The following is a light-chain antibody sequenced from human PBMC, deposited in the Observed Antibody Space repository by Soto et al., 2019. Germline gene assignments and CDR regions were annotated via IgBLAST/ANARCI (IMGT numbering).Light chain of an antibody. V-gene: IGKV3-20*01. CDR1: QSVSSNY. Sequence: EIVLTQSPGTLSLSPGERATLSCRASQSVSSNYLAWCQQKPGQAPRLLIFGASSRATGIPDRFSGSGSGPDFTLTISRLEPEDFAIYYCQQYGNSPWTFGQGTKVDIK. J-gene: IGKJ1*01. CDR2: GAS. CDR3: QQYGNSPWT.